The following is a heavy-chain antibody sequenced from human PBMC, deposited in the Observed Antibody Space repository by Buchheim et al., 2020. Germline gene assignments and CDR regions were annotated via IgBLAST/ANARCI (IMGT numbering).Heavy chain of an antibody. CDR1: GFTFSSYG. CDR3: ARGPGGHYFDY. CDR2: IWYDGSNK. J-gene: IGHJ4*02. D-gene: IGHD3-10*01. V-gene: IGHV3-33*01. Sequence: QVQLVESGGGVVQPGRSLRLSCAASGFTFSSYGMHWVRQAPGKGLEWVAVIWYDGSNKYYADSVKGRFTISRDNSKNTLYMQMNSLRAEDTAVYYCARGPGGHYFDYWGQGTL.